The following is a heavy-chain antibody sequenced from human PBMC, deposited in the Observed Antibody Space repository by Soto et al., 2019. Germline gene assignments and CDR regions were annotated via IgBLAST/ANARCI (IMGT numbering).Heavy chain of an antibody. J-gene: IGHJ4*02. CDR2: ISSTGDLI. V-gene: IGHV3-48*02. CDR3: ATWAIAVGGEGV. D-gene: IGHD2-21*01. Sequence: GGSLRLSCTASGFTVSDYSVNWVRQAPGKGLEWISYISSTGDLILYADSVKGRFTIARDIAKHSLYLQMDSLRDDDSAVYYCATWAIAVGGEGVWGQGTLVTVSS. CDR1: GFTVSDYS.